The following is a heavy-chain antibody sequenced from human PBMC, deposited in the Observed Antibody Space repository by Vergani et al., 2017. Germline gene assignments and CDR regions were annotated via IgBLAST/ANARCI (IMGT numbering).Heavy chain of an antibody. D-gene: IGHD3-10*01. CDR1: DSSIMTNPY. V-gene: IGHV4-38-2*01. CDR2: IHHSGDT. J-gene: IGHJ6*04. Sequence: QVQLQESGPGLVKPSETLTLTCDVSDSSIMTNPYWGWFRQSPGNGLEWIACIHHSGDTHYNSSLKSRVSISIVSSSKFSLSLTSVTAADTAIYYCARQRGSGGFFPSSYYYGMDGWGDGTTVTVSS. CDR3: ARQRGSGGFFPSSYYYGMDG.